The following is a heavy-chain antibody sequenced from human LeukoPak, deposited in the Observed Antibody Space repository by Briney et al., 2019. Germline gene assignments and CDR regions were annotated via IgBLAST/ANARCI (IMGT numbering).Heavy chain of an antibody. J-gene: IGHJ5*02. Sequence: GRSLRLSCAASGFTFSFYGMHWVRQAPGKGLEWVAVIWSDGSNKYYADSVKGRFTISRDNSKNTLYLQMNSLRAEDTAVYYCARGDGSASYYNNWFDPWGQGTLVTVSS. V-gene: IGHV3-33*01. D-gene: IGHD3-10*01. CDR3: ARGDGSASYYNNWFDP. CDR2: IWSDGSNK. CDR1: GFTFSFYG.